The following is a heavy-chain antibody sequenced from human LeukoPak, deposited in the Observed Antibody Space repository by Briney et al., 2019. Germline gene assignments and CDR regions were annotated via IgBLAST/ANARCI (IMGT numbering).Heavy chain of an antibody. V-gene: IGHV3-11*05. CDR2: FDRGRDGK. Sequence: GGSLRLSCAGSGFSFSDYYMAWIRQTPGKGLQRVSFFDRGRDGKAHADSVKGRFTISRDNDKNSLYLLMNSLTAEDTAVYYCAIEVVSSRAFDIWGQGTMVTVSS. CDR3: AIEVVSSRAFDI. CDR1: GFSFSDYY. D-gene: IGHD2-15*01. J-gene: IGHJ3*02.